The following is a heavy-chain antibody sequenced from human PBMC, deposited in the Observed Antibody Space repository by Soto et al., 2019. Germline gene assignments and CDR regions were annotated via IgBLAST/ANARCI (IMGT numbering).Heavy chain of an antibody. J-gene: IGHJ3*02. CDR2: IYYTGST. CDR3: ARGAAAAGHAFDI. Sequence: SETLSLTCTVSGGSFSGYYWSWIRQPPGRGLEWIGYIYYTGSTTYSPSLKSRVTISVDTSKSQFSLNLRSVTAADTAVYYCARGAAAAGHAFDIWGQGIMVTVAS. D-gene: IGHD6-13*01. CDR1: GGSFSGYY. V-gene: IGHV4-59*01.